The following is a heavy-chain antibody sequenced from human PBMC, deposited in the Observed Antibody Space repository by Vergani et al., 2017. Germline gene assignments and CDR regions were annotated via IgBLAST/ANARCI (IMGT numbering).Heavy chain of an antibody. Sequence: EVQLVESGGGLVKPGGPRRSPAQPLGFPSSTYIMTGFGRSPGKGLEWVSSISSSSSYISYADSVKGRFTISRDNAKNSLYLKMNSRRSEDTALYYCAKYLRDSTDGLPDSWGPGTLVIVSS. J-gene: IGHJ4*02. V-gene: IGHV3-21*01. CDR3: AKYLRDSTDGLPDS. CDR2: ISSSSSYI. D-gene: IGHD2-21*02. CDR1: GFPSSTYI.